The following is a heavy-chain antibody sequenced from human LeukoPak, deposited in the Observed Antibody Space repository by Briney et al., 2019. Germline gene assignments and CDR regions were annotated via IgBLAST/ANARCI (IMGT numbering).Heavy chain of an antibody. V-gene: IGHV3-66*01. Sequence: SGGSLRLSCAASGFTVSSNYMSWVRQAPGKGLEWVSVIYSGGGTYYAGSVKGRFSISRDNSKNTLYLQMNSLRAEDSAVYYCARGHGDFDYWGQGTLVTVSS. CDR2: IYSGGGT. CDR3: ARGHGDFDY. D-gene: IGHD3-10*01. J-gene: IGHJ4*02. CDR1: GFTVSSNY.